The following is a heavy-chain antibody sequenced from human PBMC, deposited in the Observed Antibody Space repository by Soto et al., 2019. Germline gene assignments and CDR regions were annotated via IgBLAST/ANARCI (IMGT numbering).Heavy chain of an antibody. CDR2: ISGAGGLT. D-gene: IGHD6-13*01. J-gene: IGHJ4*02. CDR1: GFTFNNNA. Sequence: EVQLLESGGDLVQPGGSLRLSCAASGFTFNNNAMNWVRQAPGKGLQWVATISGAGGLTYYADSVKGRFTVSRDNSQNTLYLQMNNRRAEDTAVFFCARSGGSSWSRGTYYFDYWGQGTLVTVSS. V-gene: IGHV3-23*01. CDR3: ARSGGSSWSRGTYYFDY.